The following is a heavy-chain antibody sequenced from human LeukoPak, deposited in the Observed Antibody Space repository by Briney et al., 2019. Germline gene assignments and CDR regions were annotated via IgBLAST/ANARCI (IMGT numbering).Heavy chain of an antibody. CDR2: INAGNGNT. D-gene: IGHD2-2*02. CDR1: GYTFTSYA. CDR3: ARGGDIVVEPAAIPFYYYYYYMDV. V-gene: IGHV1-3*01. J-gene: IGHJ6*03. Sequence: GASVKVSCKASGYTFTSYAMHWVRQAPGQRLEWMGWINAGNGNTKYSQKFQGRVTITRDTSASTAYMELSSLRSEDTAVYYCARGGDIVVEPAAIPFYYYYYYMDVWGKGTTVTVSS.